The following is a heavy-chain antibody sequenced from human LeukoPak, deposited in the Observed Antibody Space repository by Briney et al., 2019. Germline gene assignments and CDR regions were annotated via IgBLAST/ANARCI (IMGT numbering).Heavy chain of an antibody. Sequence: PSETLSLTCTVSGGSISSGGYYWSWTRQHPGKGLEWIGYIYYSGSTYYNPSLKSRVTISVDTSKNQFSLKLTSVTAADTAVYYCARAPVIMVRGVVMPNNKGEIAYYFDFWGQGTLVTVSS. CDR1: GGSISSGGYY. J-gene: IGHJ4*02. CDR3: ARAPVIMVRGVVMPNNKGEIAYYFDF. CDR2: IYYSGST. D-gene: IGHD3-10*01. V-gene: IGHV4-31*03.